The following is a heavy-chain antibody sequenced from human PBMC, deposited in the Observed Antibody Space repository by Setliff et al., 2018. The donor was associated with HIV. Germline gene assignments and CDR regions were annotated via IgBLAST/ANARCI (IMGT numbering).Heavy chain of an antibody. Sequence: PGGSLRLSCAVSGFTLSDYYMDWVRQAPGKGLEWVGRTRNKANGYITEYGASVKGRFTISRDNAKNSVYLDMDSLRADDTAVYYCARGPPSGTTRRNNWFDPRGQGTLVTVSS. J-gene: IGHJ5*02. CDR3: ARGPPSGTTRRNNWFDP. D-gene: IGHD1-1*01. CDR2: TRNKANGYIT. CDR1: GFTLSDYY. V-gene: IGHV3-72*01.